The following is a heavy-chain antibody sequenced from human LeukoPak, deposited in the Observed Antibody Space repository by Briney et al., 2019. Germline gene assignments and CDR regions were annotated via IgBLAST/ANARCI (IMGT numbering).Heavy chain of an antibody. D-gene: IGHD3-22*01. Sequence: SVKVSCKASGYTFSDYIIHWVRQAPGQGLEWMGRIIPILGIANYAQKFQGRVTITADKSTSTAYMELSSLRSEDTAVYYCARGSTYYYDSSGYYWVYWGQGTLVTVSS. J-gene: IGHJ4*02. CDR2: IIPILGIA. CDR1: GYTFSDYI. V-gene: IGHV1-69*02. CDR3: ARGSTYYYDSSGYYWVY.